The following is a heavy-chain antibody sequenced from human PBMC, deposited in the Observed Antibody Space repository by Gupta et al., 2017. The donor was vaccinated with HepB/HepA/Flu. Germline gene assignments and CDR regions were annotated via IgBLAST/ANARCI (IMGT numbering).Heavy chain of an antibody. Sequence: EVQLVESGGGLVQPGGSLRLSCAASGFTFSTYWLSWVRQAPGKGLEWVATIKQDGSEKYYVDSVKGLFTISRDNAKNSLYLQMNSLRAEDTAVYYCARSIYCSGGSCSFDYWGQGTLVTVS. CDR2: IKQDGSEK. CDR3: ARSIYCSGGSCSFDY. J-gene: IGHJ4*02. CDR1: GFTFSTYW. D-gene: IGHD2-15*01. V-gene: IGHV3-7*01.